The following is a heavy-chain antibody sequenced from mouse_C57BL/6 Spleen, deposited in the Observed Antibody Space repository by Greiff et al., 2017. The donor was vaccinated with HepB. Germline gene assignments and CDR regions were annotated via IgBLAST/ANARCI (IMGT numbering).Heavy chain of an antibody. Sequence: QVQLQQPGAELVMPGASVKLSCKASGYTFTSYWMHWVKQRPGQGLEWIGEIDPSDSYTNYNQKFKGKSTLTVDKSSSTAYMQLCSLTSEDSAVYYCARRRGGSSSYYALDYWGQGTSVTVAS. D-gene: IGHD1-1*01. CDR3: ARRRGGSSSYYALDY. CDR2: IDPSDSYT. V-gene: IGHV1-69*01. J-gene: IGHJ4*01. CDR1: GYTFTSYW.